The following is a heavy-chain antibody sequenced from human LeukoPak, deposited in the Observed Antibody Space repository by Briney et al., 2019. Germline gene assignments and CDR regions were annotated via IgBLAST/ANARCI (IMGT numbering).Heavy chain of an antibody. D-gene: IGHD3-10*01. CDR1: GLTFSSYA. J-gene: IGHJ4*02. CDR2: ISGSGGST. V-gene: IGHV3-23*01. Sequence: GGSLRLSCAASGLTFSSYAMSWVRQAPGKGLEWVSAISGSGGSTYYADSVKGRFTISRDNSKNTLYLQMNSLRAEDTAVYYCAKDGEYYGSGSYLRAFDYWGQGTLVTVSS. CDR3: AKDGEYYGSGSYLRAFDY.